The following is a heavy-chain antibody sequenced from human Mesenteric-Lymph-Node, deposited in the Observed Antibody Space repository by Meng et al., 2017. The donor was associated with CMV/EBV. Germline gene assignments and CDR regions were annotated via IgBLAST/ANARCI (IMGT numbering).Heavy chain of an antibody. CDR2: IYSADSST. J-gene: IGHJ5*02. V-gene: IGHV3-23*03. D-gene: IGHD3-10*01. CDR1: GFTFSSYA. Sequence: GSLKISCAASGFTFSSYAMSWVRQAPGKGLEWVSIIYSADSSTYYADSVKGRLTISTDNSKKTLYLQMNSLRAEDTAVYYCAKCYYGSASPPWFDPWGQGTLVTVSS. CDR3: AKCYYGSASPPWFDP.